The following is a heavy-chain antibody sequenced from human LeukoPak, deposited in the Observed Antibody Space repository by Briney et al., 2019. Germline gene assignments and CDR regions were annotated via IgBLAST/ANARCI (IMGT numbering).Heavy chain of an antibody. CDR1: GGSISISTYY. CDR2: ISYSGNT. D-gene: IGHD1-7*01. CDR3: ARIKTGTIDY. V-gene: IGHV4-39*01. J-gene: IGHJ4*02. Sequence: KPSETLSLTCTVSGGSISISTYYWGWIRQPPGKGLEWIGSISYSGNTYHNPSLQSRVTISVDTSKSQFSLKLSSVTAADTAVYYCARIKTGTIDYWGQGTLVTASS.